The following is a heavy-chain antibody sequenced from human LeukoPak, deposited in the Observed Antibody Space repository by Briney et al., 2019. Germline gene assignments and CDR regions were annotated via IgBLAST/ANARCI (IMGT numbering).Heavy chain of an antibody. CDR2: IRYDETAT. Sequence: GGSLRLSCVASGFTFKNYGMRWVRQAPGKGLEWVSHIRYDETATYYADSVKGRFTISRDISQNTVYLQMNSLRAEDTAVYYCAREGFDPWGQGTLVTVSS. CDR1: GFTFKNYG. J-gene: IGHJ5*02. V-gene: IGHV3-30*02. CDR3: AREGFDP.